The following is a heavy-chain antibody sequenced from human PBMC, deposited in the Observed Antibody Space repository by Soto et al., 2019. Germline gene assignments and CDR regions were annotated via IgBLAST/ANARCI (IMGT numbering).Heavy chain of an antibody. CDR3: ARIDSSGYPRFDY. V-gene: IGHV4-59*01. CDR1: GGSISSYY. D-gene: IGHD3-22*01. J-gene: IGHJ4*02. CDR2: IYYSGST. Sequence: QVQLQESGPGLVKPSETLSLTCTVSGGSISSYYWSWIRQPPGKGLEWIGYIYYSGSTNYNPSLKSRVTLSVDTSKNQFSLKLSSVTAADTAVYYCARIDSSGYPRFDYWGQGTLVTVSS.